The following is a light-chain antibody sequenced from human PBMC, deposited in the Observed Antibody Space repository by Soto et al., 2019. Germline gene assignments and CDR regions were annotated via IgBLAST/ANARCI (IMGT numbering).Light chain of an antibody. Sequence: QSVLTQPASVSGSPGQSITISCTGTSSDVGAYIYVSWYQHHPGKAPKVMIYEVTNRPSGVSDRFSGSKSRNTASLTISGLQAEGEADYYCCSYTSSRTYVFGTGTKVTVL. J-gene: IGLJ1*01. CDR1: SSDVGAYIY. CDR2: EVT. V-gene: IGLV2-14*01. CDR3: CSYTSSRTYV.